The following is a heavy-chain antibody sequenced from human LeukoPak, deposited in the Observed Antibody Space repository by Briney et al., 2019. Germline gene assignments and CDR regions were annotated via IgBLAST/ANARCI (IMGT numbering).Heavy chain of an antibody. J-gene: IGHJ4*02. CDR3: ARDGPVIATDY. D-gene: IGHD2-21*01. CDR1: GSTFTNYF. V-gene: IGHV3-7*01. Sequence: GGSLRLSCVASGSTFTNYFMSWVRQAPGKGLEWVANIKQDGSEKYYVDSVKGRFTISRDNAKNSLYLQMNSLRAEDTAVYYCARDGPVIATDYWGQGTLVTVSS. CDR2: IKQDGSEK.